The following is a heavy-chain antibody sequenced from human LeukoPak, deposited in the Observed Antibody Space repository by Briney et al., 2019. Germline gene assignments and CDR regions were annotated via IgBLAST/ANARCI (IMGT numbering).Heavy chain of an antibody. D-gene: IGHD6-13*01. CDR2: INHSGST. J-gene: IGHJ4*02. CDR1: GGSISSYY. Sequence: SETLSLTCTVSGGSISSYYWSWIRQPPGKGLEWIGEINHSGSTNYNPSLKSRVTISVDTSKNQFSLKLSSVTAADTAVYYCARGRSSSWGYWGQGTLVTVSS. V-gene: IGHV4-34*01. CDR3: ARGRSSSWGY.